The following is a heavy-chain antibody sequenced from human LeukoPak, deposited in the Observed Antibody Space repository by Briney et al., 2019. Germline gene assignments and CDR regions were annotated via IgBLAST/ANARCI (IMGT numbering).Heavy chain of an antibody. CDR3: ARIEWERLGRAFDI. D-gene: IGHD1-26*01. J-gene: IGHJ3*02. CDR1: GFTLSDNY. V-gene: IGHV3-53*01. Sequence: PGWSLRLSCAASGFTLSDNYMTWVRQAPGKGLEWVSSIYSAGATHYAESVKGRFTISRDNSKNTLYLQMNSLRAEDMAVYYCARIEWERLGRAFDIWGQGTMVTVSS. CDR2: IYSAGAT.